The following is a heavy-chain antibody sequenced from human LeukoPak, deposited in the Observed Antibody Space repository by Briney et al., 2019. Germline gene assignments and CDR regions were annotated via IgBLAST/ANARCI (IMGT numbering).Heavy chain of an antibody. Sequence: SVKDSCKASGGTFSSYAISWVRQAPGQGLEWMGGIIPIFGTANYAQKFQGRVTITTDESTSTAYMELSSLRSEDTAVYYCARGPFHGDYPLDAAFDIWGQGTMVTVSS. CDR3: ARGPFHGDYPLDAAFDI. CDR2: IIPIFGTA. CDR1: GGTFSSYA. V-gene: IGHV1-69*05. J-gene: IGHJ3*02. D-gene: IGHD4-17*01.